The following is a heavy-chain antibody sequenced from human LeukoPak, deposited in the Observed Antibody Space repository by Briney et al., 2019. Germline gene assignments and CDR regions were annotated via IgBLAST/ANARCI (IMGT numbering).Heavy chain of an antibody. CDR3: ARHENGDNYFDN. J-gene: IGHJ4*02. CDR2: IYYSGNP. Sequence: MPSETLSLTCAVYGGSFSNYYWSWIRQPPGRGLEWIGNIYYSGNPYYNPSLKSRVTISVDTSKNQFSLKLSSVTAADTAVYYCARHENGDNYFDNWGQGTLVSVSA. CDR1: GGSFSNYY. D-gene: IGHD3-10*01. V-gene: IGHV4-34*01.